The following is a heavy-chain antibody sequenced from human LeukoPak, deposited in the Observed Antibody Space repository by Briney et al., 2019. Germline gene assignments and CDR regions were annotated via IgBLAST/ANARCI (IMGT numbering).Heavy chain of an antibody. J-gene: IGHJ6*03. CDR3: ARVFGYYYYMDV. CDR2: IYSGGST. D-gene: IGHD3-10*01. Sequence: PGGSLRLSCAASGFTVSSNYMSWVRQAPGKGLEWVSLIYSGGSTYYADSVKGRFTISRDNSKNTLYLQMNSLRAEDTAVYYCARVFGYYYYMDVWGKGTTVTVSS. CDR1: GFTVSSNY. V-gene: IGHV3-53*01.